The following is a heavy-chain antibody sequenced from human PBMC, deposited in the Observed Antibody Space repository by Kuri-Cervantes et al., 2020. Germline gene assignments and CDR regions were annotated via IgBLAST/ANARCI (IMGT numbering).Heavy chain of an antibody. CDR2: ISASGGST. CDR1: GFTFSSHA. D-gene: IGHD6-13*01. V-gene: IGHV3-23*01. J-gene: IGHJ4*02. Sequence: GESLKISCAASGFTFSSHAMSWVRQAPAKGLEWFSAISASGGSTYYADSVKGRFTISRDNSKNTLYLQMNSLRAEDTAVYYCAKGSTAAGPFDYWGQGTLVTVSS. CDR3: AKGSTAAGPFDY.